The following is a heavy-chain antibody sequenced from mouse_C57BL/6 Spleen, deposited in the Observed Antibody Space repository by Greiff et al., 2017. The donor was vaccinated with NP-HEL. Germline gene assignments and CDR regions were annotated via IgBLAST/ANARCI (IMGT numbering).Heavy chain of an antibody. D-gene: IGHD1-1*01. J-gene: IGHJ4*01. Sequence: QVQLQQPGAELVRPGSSVKLSCKASGYTFTSYWMHWVKQRPIQGLEWIGNIDPSDSETHYNQKFKDKAILTVDKSSSTAYMQLSSLTSEDSAVYYCARSEGRGPYAMDYWGQGTSVTVSS. CDR2: IDPSDSET. CDR3: ARSEGRGPYAMDY. V-gene: IGHV1-52*01. CDR1: GYTFTSYW.